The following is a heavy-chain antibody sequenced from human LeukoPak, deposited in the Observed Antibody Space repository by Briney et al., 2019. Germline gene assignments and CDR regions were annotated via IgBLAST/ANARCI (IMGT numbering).Heavy chain of an antibody. J-gene: IGHJ6*02. CDR1: GFTFSSYA. CDR3: AKDLLSCSSTSCYVIYYYYGMDV. V-gene: IGHV3-23*01. D-gene: IGHD2-2*01. CDR2: ISGSGGST. Sequence: GGSLRLSCAASGFTFSSYAMSWVRQAPGKGLEWVSAISGSGGSTYYADSVEGRFTISRDNSKNTLYLQMNSLRAEDTAVYYCAKDLLSCSSTSCYVIYYYYGMDVWGQGTTVTVSS.